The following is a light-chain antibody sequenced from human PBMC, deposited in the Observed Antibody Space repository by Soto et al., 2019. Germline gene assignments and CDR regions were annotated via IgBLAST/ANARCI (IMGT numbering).Light chain of an antibody. V-gene: IGLV1-47*01. J-gene: IGLJ3*02. CDR1: SSNIGSNY. CDR3: AVWDDNLSGV. Sequence: QPVLTQPPSASGTPGQRVTISCSGSSSNIGSNYVYWYQQLPGTAPKLLIYRNNQRPSGVPDRFSGSKSGTSASLAISGLRSEDEADYYCAVWDDNLSGVFGGGTKVTVL. CDR2: RNN.